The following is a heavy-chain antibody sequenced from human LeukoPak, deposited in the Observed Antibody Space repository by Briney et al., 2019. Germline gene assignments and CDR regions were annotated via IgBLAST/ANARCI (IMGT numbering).Heavy chain of an antibody. J-gene: IGHJ4*02. Sequence: GGSLRLSCAASGFTFSSYWMSWVRQAPGKGLGWVANIKQDGSEKYYVDSVKGRFTISRDNAKNSLYLQMNSLRAEDTAVYYCARDAYYYDSSGYSPYYFDYWGQGTLVTVSS. CDR2: IKQDGSEK. CDR3: ARDAYYYDSSGYSPYYFDY. D-gene: IGHD3-22*01. CDR1: GFTFSSYW. V-gene: IGHV3-7*01.